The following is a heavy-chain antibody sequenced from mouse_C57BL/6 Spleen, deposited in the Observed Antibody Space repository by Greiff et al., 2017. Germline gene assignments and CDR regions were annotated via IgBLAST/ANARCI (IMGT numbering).Heavy chain of an antibody. J-gene: IGHJ2*01. CDR3: GRGYSSCFYYFDY. V-gene: IGHV1-81*01. D-gene: IGHD1-1*01. CDR1: GYTFTSYG. CDR2: INPRSGST. Sequence: VQLQQSGAELARPGASVKLSCKASGYTFTSYGISWVKQRPGQGLEWIGEINPRSGSTNYNEKFKGKATLTADKSSSTASMELRSLTSEDSAVXFCGRGYSSCFYYFDYWGQGTTLTVSS.